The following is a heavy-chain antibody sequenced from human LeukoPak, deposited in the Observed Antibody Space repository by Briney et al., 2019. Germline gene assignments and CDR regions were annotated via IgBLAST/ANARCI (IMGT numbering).Heavy chain of an antibody. CDR1: GFTFTYHP. V-gene: IGHV3-30*03. CDR3: ARRSNFALHFDY. J-gene: IGHJ4*02. Sequence: GGSLRLSCTAPGFTFTYHPIHWVRQAPGKGLEWVAVISFDGTDKNYADSVKGRFTISRDNSKSTVYMQMNSLRDDDTALYYCARRSNFALHFDYWGQGTLVTVSS. D-gene: IGHD3-10*01. CDR2: ISFDGTDK.